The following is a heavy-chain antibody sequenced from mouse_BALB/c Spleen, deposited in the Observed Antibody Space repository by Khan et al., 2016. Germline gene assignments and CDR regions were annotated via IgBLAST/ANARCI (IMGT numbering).Heavy chain of an antibody. CDR3: ARGYGNYVGFAY. V-gene: IGHV5-17*02. Sequence: EVELVESGGGLVQPGGSRKLSCAASEFTFSSFGMHWVRQAPEKGLEWVAYISSGSSTIYYADTVKGRFTISRDNPKNTLFLQMTSLRSEDTAMYYCARGYGNYVGFAYWGQGTLVTVSA. CDR1: EFTFSSFG. CDR2: ISSGSSTI. D-gene: IGHD2-1*01. J-gene: IGHJ3*01.